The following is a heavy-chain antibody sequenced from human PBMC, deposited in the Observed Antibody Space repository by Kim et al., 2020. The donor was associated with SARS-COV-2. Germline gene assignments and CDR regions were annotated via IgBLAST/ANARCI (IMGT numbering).Heavy chain of an antibody. J-gene: IGHJ4*02. V-gene: IGHV4-39*01. CDR2: IYYSGST. D-gene: IGHD6-19*01. CDR3: ARSSSVDPHPLYY. CDR1: GGSISSSSYY. Sequence: SETLSLTCTVSGGSISSSSYYWGWIRQPPGKGLEWIGSIYYSGSTYYNPSLKSRVTISVDTSKNQFSLKLSSVTAADTAVYYCARSSSVDPHPLYYWGQGTLVTVSS.